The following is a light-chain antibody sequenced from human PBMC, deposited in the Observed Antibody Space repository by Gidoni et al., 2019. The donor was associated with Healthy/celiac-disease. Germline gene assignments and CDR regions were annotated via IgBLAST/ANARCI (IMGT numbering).Light chain of an antibody. J-gene: IGLJ2*01. V-gene: IGLV3-21*04. Sequence: SYVLTQPPSVSVAPGKTARITCGGNNIGSKSVHLYQQKPGQAPVLVIYDDSDRPSGIPERFSGSNSVNPATLTISRVEAGDEADYYCQVWDSSSDLVVFGGGTKLTVL. CDR3: QVWDSSSDLVV. CDR2: DDS. CDR1: NIGSKS.